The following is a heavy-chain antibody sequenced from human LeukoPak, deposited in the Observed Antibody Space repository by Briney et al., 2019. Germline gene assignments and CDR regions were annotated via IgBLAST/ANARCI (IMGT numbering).Heavy chain of an antibody. Sequence: SVKVSCXASGGTFSSYAISWVRQAPGQGLEWMGGIIPIFGTANYAQKFQGRVTTTADESTSTAYMELSSLRSEDTAVYYCARGYGNYYYYYYMDVWGKGTTVTVSS. CDR2: IIPIFGTA. D-gene: IGHD1-14*01. V-gene: IGHV1-69*13. CDR1: GGTFSSYA. CDR3: ARGYGNYYYYYYMDV. J-gene: IGHJ6*03.